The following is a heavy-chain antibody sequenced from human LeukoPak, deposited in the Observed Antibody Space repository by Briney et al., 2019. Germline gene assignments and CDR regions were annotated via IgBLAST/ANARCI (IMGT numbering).Heavy chain of an antibody. J-gene: IGHJ4*02. D-gene: IGHD6-13*01. CDR2: IYHSGST. CDR3: AREGIDSSSWFALDY. CDR1: GYSISSGYY. Sequence: SETLSLTCAVYGYSISSGYYWGWIRQPPGKGLEWIGSIYHSGSTYYNPSLKSRVTISVDTSKNQFSLKLSSVTAADTAVYYCAREGIDSSSWFALDYWGQGTLVTVSS. V-gene: IGHV4-38-2*02.